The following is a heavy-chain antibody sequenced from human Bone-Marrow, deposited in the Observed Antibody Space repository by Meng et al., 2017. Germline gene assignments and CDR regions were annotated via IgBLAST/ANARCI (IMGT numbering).Heavy chain of an antibody. J-gene: IGHJ4*02. CDR2: ISGSGGSI. CDR3: TKGGYVSGGSYSPIDY. D-gene: IGHD3-10*01. V-gene: IGHV3-23*01. CDR1: GFTFSTSA. Sequence: GESLQISCAASGFTFSTSAMNWVRQAPGKGLEWVSVISGSGGSIYYADSVKGRFTISRDTSKNKLYLQMNSLRAEDTAVYYCTKGGYVSGGSYSPIDYWGQGTLVTVSS.